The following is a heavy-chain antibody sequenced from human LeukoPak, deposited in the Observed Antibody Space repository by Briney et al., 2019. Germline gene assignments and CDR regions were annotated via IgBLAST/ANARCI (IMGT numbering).Heavy chain of an antibody. D-gene: IGHD4-23*01. V-gene: IGHV4-38-2*02. CDR2: IYHSGST. Sequence: SETLSLTCTVSGYSISSGFYWGWIRQPPGKGLECIGSIYHSGSTYYNPSLKSRITISVDTSKNQFSLNLSSVTAADTAMYYCARAVGTSRNFFDYWGQGTLVTVSS. CDR3: ARAVGTSRNFFDY. CDR1: GYSISSGFY. J-gene: IGHJ4*02.